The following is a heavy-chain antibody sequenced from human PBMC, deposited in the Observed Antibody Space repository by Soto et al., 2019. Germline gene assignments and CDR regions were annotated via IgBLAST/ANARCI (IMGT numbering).Heavy chain of an antibody. V-gene: IGHV3-21*01. D-gene: IGHD1-26*01. CDR2: INGRGNYI. J-gene: IGHJ4*02. CDR1: GLTFSTYT. CDR3: VREDGKVGTNSAFDY. Sequence: GSLRLSCASSGLTFSTYTMNWVRQAPGKGLGWVSSINGRGNYIYYAESVKGRFTISRDNAKNSLYLQMDRLRAEDTALYYCVREDGKVGTNSAFDYWGLGALVTVSS.